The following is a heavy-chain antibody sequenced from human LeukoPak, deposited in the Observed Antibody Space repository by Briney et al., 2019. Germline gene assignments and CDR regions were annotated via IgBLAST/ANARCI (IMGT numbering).Heavy chain of an antibody. CDR3: ARPNYYDSSAHNMDV. D-gene: IGHD3-22*01. J-gene: IGHJ6*03. V-gene: IGHV3-53*01. CDR1: GFTVSSNY. CDR2: IYSGGST. Sequence: GGSLRLSCAASGFTVSSNYMSWVRQAPGKGLEWVSVIYSGGSTYYADSVKGRFTISRDNSKNTLYLQMNSLRAEDTAVYYCARPNYYDSSAHNMDVWGKATTVTVSS.